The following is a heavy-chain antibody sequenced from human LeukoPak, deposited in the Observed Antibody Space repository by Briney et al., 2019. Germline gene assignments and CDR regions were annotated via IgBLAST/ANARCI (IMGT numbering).Heavy chain of an antibody. D-gene: IGHD6-19*01. J-gene: IGHJ4*02. CDR1: GFTFSSYA. V-gene: IGHV3-23*01. Sequence: PGGSLRLSCAASGFTFSSYAMSWVHQAPGKGLRWVSAISGSGGSTYYADSVKGRFTISRDNSKNTLYLQMNSLRAEDTAVYYCARGHSGWYDYWGQGTLVTVSS. CDR3: ARGHSGWYDY. CDR2: ISGSGGST.